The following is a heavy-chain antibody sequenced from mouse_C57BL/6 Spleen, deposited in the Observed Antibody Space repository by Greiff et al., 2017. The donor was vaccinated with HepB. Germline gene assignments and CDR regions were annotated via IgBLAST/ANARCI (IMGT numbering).Heavy chain of an antibody. CDR1: GFTFSDYG. CDR3: ARGGDYYGSSPFDY. V-gene: IGHV5-17*01. D-gene: IGHD1-1*01. J-gene: IGHJ2*01. Sequence: EVKLQESGGGLVKPGGSLKLSCAASGFTFSDYGMHWVRQAPEKGLEWVAYISSGSSTIYYADTVKGRFTISRDNAKNTLFLQMTSLRSEDTAMYYCARGGDYYGSSPFDYWGDGTTLTVSS. CDR2: ISSGSSTI.